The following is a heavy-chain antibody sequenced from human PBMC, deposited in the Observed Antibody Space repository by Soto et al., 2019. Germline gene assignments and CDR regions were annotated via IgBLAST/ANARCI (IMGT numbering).Heavy chain of an antibody. CDR3: ARQGVPAATGLDY. CDR2: IYYSGST. Sequence: QVQLQESGPGLVKPSETLSLTCTVSGGSISSYYWSWIRQPPGKGLEWIGYIYYSGSTNYNPSLHSRVTISVDTSKNQFSLKLSSVTAADTAVYYCARQGVPAATGLDYWGQGTLVTVSS. V-gene: IGHV4-59*08. J-gene: IGHJ4*02. D-gene: IGHD2-2*01. CDR1: GGSISSYY.